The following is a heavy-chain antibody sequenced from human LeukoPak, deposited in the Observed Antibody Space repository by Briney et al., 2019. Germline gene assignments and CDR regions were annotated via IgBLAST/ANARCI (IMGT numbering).Heavy chain of an antibody. Sequence: ASVKVSCKASGYTFTAYYMHWVRQAPGQGLEWMGWINPDSGGTNYAQKFQGRVTMTRDTSISTAYMELSTLRSDDTAVYFCARSEYGDYGQTDYWGQGTLVTVSS. D-gene: IGHD4-17*01. V-gene: IGHV1-2*02. CDR3: ARSEYGDYGQTDY. J-gene: IGHJ4*02. CDR2: INPDSGGT. CDR1: GYTFTAYY.